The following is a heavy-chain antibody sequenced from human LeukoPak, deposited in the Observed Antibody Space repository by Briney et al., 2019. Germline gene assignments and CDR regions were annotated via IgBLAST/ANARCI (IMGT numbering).Heavy chain of an antibody. CDR1: DGSINDFF. J-gene: IGHJ4*02. CDR3: ASSGFGESDY. Sequence: SETLSLTFTVSDGSINDFFWSWIGQPAGKGREWIGRIYASGSSNYNPSLKSRVTMSVDTSKKHFSLKLSSVTAADTAVYYCASSGFGESDYWGQGTLVTVSS. D-gene: IGHD3-10*01. CDR2: IYASGSS. V-gene: IGHV4-4*07.